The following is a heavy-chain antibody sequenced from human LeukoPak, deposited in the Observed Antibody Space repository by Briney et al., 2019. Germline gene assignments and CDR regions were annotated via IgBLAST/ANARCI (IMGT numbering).Heavy chain of an antibody. CDR1: GGSLSSSSYY. Sequence: PSETLSLTCTVSGGSLSSSSYYWGWLRHPPGKGLEWIGSIYYSGSTYYNPSLKSRVTISVDTSKNQFSLKLSSVTAAGTAVYYCARQPGVWGQGTTVTVSS. V-gene: IGHV4-39*01. J-gene: IGHJ6*02. CDR3: ARQPGV. CDR2: IYYSGST.